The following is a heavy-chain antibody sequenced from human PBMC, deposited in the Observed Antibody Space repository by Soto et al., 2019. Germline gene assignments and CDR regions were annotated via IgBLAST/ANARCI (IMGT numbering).Heavy chain of an antibody. CDR3: ARDLLSGRYGMDV. CDR2: VRNSGST. Sequence: QVQLQESGPGLVKPSETLSLTCTVSGGSINSDYWSWIRQPPEKGLEWIGYVRNSGSTNYNPSLKSRVTISVDTSKNQFSLKLSSVTAADTGVNYCARDLLSGRYGMDVWGQGTTVTVSS. J-gene: IGHJ6*02. V-gene: IGHV4-59*01. D-gene: IGHD1-26*01. CDR1: GGSINSDY.